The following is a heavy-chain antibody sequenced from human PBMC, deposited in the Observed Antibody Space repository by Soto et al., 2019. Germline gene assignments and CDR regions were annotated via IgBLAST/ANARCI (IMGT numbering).Heavy chain of an antibody. CDR2: IKEDGSQK. Sequence: EVQLVESGGGLVQPGGSLRLSCAASGFSFSMYWMSWVRQAPGKGLEWVANIKEDGSQKYYVDSVKGRFTISRDNAQNSLYLQMNSLRAEDTAVYYCARHQVGYRVTDYWGQGTLVTFSS. CDR3: ARHQVGYRVTDY. CDR1: GFSFSMYW. D-gene: IGHD1-26*01. J-gene: IGHJ4*02. V-gene: IGHV3-7*01.